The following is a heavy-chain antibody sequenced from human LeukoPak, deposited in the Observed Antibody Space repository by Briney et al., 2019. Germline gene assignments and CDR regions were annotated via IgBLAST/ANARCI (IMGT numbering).Heavy chain of an antibody. CDR1: GFTFSSYG. CDR2: IRYDGSNK. J-gene: IGHJ4*02. D-gene: IGHD2-2*01. Sequence: PGGSLRLSCAASGFTFSSYGMHSVRQAPGKGLEWVAFIRYDGSNKYYADSVKGRFTISRDNSKNTLYLQMNSLRAEDTAVYYCAKVGDKIVVVPAAPHDYWRQGTLVTDSP. CDR3: AKVGDKIVVVPAAPHDY. V-gene: IGHV3-30*02.